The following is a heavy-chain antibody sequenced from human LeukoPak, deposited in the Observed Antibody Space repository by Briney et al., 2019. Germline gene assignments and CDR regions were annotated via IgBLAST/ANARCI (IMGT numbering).Heavy chain of an antibody. Sequence: GGSLRLSCAASGFTFSSYAMHWVRQAPGKGLEWVAVISYDGSNKYYADSVKGRFTISRDNAKNSLYLQMNSLRAEDTAVYYCARKSDTGSWLFDYWGQGTLVTVSS. CDR3: ARKSDTGSWLFDY. CDR2: ISYDGSNK. D-gene: IGHD6-13*01. J-gene: IGHJ4*02. V-gene: IGHV3-30*04. CDR1: GFTFSSYA.